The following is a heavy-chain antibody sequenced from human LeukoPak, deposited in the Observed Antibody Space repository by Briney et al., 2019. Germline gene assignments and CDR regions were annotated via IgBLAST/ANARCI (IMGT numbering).Heavy chain of an antibody. V-gene: IGHV3-49*04. Sequence: GGSLRLSCTASGFTFGDHAMSWVRQAPGKGLEWVGFIRSKAYGGTTEYAASVKGRFTISRDDPKSTAYLQMNSLKTEDTAVYYCTRDADSSGWYHFDYWGQGTLVTVSS. CDR1: GFTFGDHA. CDR2: IRSKAYGGTT. CDR3: TRDADSSGWYHFDY. J-gene: IGHJ4*02. D-gene: IGHD6-19*01.